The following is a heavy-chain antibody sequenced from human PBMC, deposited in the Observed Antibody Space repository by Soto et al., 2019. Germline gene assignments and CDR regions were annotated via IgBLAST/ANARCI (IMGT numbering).Heavy chain of an antibody. CDR3: ERDSSNSDDYFDF. D-gene: IGHD6-6*01. V-gene: IGHV4-61*01. CDR1: GGSFKSVSYS. J-gene: IGHJ4*02. Sequence: SETLSLTCTVSGGSFKSVSYSWSWIRQPPGKGLEWIGYVYHTGRTSYNPSLKSRVSVSIDTPKKLLSLKLASVSVAXTATYCCERDSSNSDDYFDFSVQGTLLTVPS. CDR2: VYHTGRT.